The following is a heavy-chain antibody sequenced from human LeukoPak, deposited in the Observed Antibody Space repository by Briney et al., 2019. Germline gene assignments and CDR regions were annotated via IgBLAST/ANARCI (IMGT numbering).Heavy chain of an antibody. Sequence: ASVKVSCKASGFPFTSYAIHWVRQAPGQRLEWMGWVDADNSNTKYSQEFQGRVTITRDTSASTAYMDLNSLRSEDMAVYYCAVGDYYYDTRFDYWGQGTLVTVSS. CDR3: AVGDYYYDTRFDY. CDR1: GFPFTSYA. J-gene: IGHJ4*02. CDR2: VDADNSNT. V-gene: IGHV1-3*03. D-gene: IGHD3-22*01.